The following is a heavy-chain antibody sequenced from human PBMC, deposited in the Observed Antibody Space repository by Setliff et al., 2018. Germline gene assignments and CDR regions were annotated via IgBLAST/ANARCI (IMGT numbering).Heavy chain of an antibody. V-gene: IGHV3-23*01. J-gene: IGHJ6*02. CDR2: VSASGDTT. D-gene: IGHD3-10*01. CDR1: GFTFSDYY. Sequence: GGSLRLSCAASGFTFSDYYMTWVRQAPGKGLEWVSIVSASGDTTYYADSVKGRFTISRDNSKNTLYLQMNSLRAEDTAVYYCAKGSPAVHYYYYGMDVWGQGTTVTVSS. CDR3: AKGSPAVHYYYYGMDV.